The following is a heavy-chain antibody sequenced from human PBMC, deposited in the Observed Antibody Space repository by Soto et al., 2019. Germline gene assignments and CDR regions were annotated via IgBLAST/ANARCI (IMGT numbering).Heavy chain of an antibody. CDR3: AKDRRLYGHYTGPIDY. CDR1: GFTFSSYA. J-gene: IGHJ4*02. V-gene: IGHV3-23*01. Sequence: GGSLRLSCAASGFTFSSYAMSWVRQAPGKGLEWVSAISGSGGSTYYADSVKGRFTISRDNSKNTLYLQMNSLRAEDTAVYYCAKDRRLYGHYTGPIDYWGQGTLVTVSS. D-gene: IGHD4-17*01. CDR2: ISGSGGST.